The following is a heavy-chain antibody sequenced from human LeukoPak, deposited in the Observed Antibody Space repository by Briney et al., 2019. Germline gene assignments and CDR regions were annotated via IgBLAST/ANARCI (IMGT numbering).Heavy chain of an antibody. Sequence: ASVKVSCKASGYTFTSYDINWVRQATGQGLEWMGWMNPNSGNTGYAQKFQGRVTTTRNTSISTAYMELSSLRSEDTAVYYCARLLGYCSSTSCYGAFDIWGQGTMVTVSS. CDR2: MNPNSGNT. CDR3: ARLLGYCSSTSCYGAFDI. D-gene: IGHD2-2*01. CDR1: GYTFTSYD. V-gene: IGHV1-8*01. J-gene: IGHJ3*02.